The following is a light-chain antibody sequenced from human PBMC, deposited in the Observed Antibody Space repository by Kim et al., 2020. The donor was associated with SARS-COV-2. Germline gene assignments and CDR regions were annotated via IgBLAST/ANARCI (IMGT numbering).Light chain of an antibody. CDR1: QSITTY. Sequence: DIQMTQSPPSLSASIGDRVTITCQASQSITTYLNWYQQKPGTAPNLLIYAASMLQRGVPSRFSGSGSGTNFTLTISSLQPEDFATYYCQQYDSVPRTFGEGTKVDIK. V-gene: IGKV1-39*01. J-gene: IGKJ4*02. CDR2: AAS. CDR3: QQYDSVPRT.